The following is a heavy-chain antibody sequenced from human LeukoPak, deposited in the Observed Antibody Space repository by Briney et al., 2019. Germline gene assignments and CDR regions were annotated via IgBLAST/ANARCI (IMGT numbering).Heavy chain of an antibody. Sequence: SVKVSCKASGGTFSSYAISWVRQAPGQGLEWMGGIIPIFGTANCAQKFQGRVTITADESTSTAYMELSSLRSEDTAVYYCAKVHCISTNCNHIWTYFDYWGQGTLVTVSS. CDR1: GGTFSSYA. J-gene: IGHJ4*02. D-gene: IGHD2-2*01. CDR3: AKVHCISTNCNHIWTYFDY. V-gene: IGHV1-69*13. CDR2: IIPIFGTA.